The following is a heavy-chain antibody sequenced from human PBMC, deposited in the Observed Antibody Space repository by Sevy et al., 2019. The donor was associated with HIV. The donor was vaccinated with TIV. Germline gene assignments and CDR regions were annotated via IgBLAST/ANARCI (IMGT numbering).Heavy chain of an antibody. V-gene: IGHV4-59*01. CDR1: GGSISSYC. D-gene: IGHD4-17*01. Sequence: SETLSLTCTVSGGSISSYCWSWIRQPPGKGLEWIGYIYYSGSTNYNPSLKSRVTISVDTSKNQFSLKLSSVTAADTAVYYCARGADDYGDYDYYYYGMDVWGQGTTVTVSS. CDR2: IYYSGST. CDR3: ARGADDYGDYDYYYYGMDV. J-gene: IGHJ6*02.